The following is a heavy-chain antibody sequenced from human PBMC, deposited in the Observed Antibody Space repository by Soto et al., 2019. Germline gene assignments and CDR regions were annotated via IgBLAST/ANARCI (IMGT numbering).Heavy chain of an antibody. CDR3: ARDIRFLEWFSYGMDV. J-gene: IGHJ6*02. V-gene: IGHV1-18*01. Sequence: ASVKVSCKASGYTFTSYGISWVRQAPGQGLEWMGWTSAYNGNTNYAQKLQGRVTMTTDTSTSTAYMELRSLRSDDTAVYYCARDIRFLEWFSYGMDVWGQGTTVTVSS. D-gene: IGHD3-3*01. CDR2: TSAYNGNT. CDR1: GYTFTSYG.